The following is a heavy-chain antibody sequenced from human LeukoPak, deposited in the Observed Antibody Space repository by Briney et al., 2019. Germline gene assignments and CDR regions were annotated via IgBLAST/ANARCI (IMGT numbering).Heavy chain of an antibody. J-gene: IGHJ4*02. D-gene: IGHD4-17*01. CDR1: GFTFNNYA. CDR2: ISGGGETT. Sequence: QSGGSLRLSCAASGFTFNNYAMNWVRQAPGKGLEWVSSISGGGETTYYADSAKGRFTISRDNSQNTLYLQMSSLRAEDTAVYYCARDYADYVGYFFFDYWGQGTLVTVSS. V-gene: IGHV3-23*01. CDR3: ARDYADYVGYFFFDY.